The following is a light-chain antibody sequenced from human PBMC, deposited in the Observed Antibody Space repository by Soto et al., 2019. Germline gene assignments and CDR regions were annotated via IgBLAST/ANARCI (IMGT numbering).Light chain of an antibody. CDR2: ELS. CDR1: HPGVGSYNR. J-gene: IGLJ1*01. V-gene: IGLV2-18*02. Sequence: QSAVTEPASVAASPGLSVPISSTGIHPGVGSYNRDSWDRQPPDTAPKLIIYELSNRPSGVRDRFSVCKSGYAASLTISGLKAEDEADYYCNSFTTSSTYAFGHGTKVTVL. CDR3: NSFTTSSTYA.